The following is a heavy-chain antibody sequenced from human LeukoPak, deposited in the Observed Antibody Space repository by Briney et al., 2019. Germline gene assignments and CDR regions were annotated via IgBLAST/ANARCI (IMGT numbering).Heavy chain of an antibody. CDR1: GYTFTGYY. D-gene: IGHD3-22*01. CDR3: ARQYSSGYSYYFDY. J-gene: IGHJ4*02. CDR2: INPNSGGT. Sequence: GASVKVSCXASGYTFTGYYIHWVRQASGQGLEWMRWINPNSGGTNYAQKFQGRVTMTRDTSISTAYMELSRLRSGDTAVYYCARQYSSGYSYYFDYWGQGTLVTVSS. V-gene: IGHV1-2*02.